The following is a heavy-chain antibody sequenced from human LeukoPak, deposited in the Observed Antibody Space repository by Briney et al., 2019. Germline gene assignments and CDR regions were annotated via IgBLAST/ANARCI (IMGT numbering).Heavy chain of an antibody. D-gene: IGHD6-19*01. CDR3: AKEVAEPGIAVAGHRGFDY. CDR2: ISGRGEST. J-gene: IGHJ4*02. CDR1: GFTFRSYA. V-gene: IGHV3-23*01. Sequence: GGSLRLSCAASGFTFRSYAMSWVRQAPGKGLELVSGISGRGESTYYADSVKGRFTISRDNSKNTLYLQMNSLRAEDTAVYYCAKEVAEPGIAVAGHRGFDYWGQGTLVTVSS.